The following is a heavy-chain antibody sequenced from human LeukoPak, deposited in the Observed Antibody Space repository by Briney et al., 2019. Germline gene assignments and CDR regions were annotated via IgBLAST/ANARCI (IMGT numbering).Heavy chain of an antibody. CDR1: GFTFSSYA. CDR2: ISYDGSNK. V-gene: IGHV3-30-3*01. D-gene: IGHD5-18*01. J-gene: IGHJ6*02. Sequence: GGSLRLSCAASGFTFSSYAMHWVRQAPGKGLEWVAVISYDGSNKYYADSVKGRFTISRDNSKNTLYLQMNSLGAEDTAVYYCARGQRGYSYGRDYYYYGMDVWGQGTTVTVSS. CDR3: ARGQRGYSYGRDYYYYGMDV.